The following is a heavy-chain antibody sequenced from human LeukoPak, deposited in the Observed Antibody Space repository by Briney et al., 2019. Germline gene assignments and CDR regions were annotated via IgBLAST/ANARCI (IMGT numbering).Heavy chain of an antibody. CDR1: GFTFSDYW. Sequence: GGSLRLSCAASGFTFSDYWMHWVSQAPGKGLMWVSRINGDGRTTHYADSVKGRFTISRDNAMNTLYLQVHSLTADDTAVYYCARGVHVYYGMDVWGRGTTVTVS. CDR2: INGDGRTT. V-gene: IGHV3-74*01. CDR3: ARGVHVYYGMDV. J-gene: IGHJ6*02.